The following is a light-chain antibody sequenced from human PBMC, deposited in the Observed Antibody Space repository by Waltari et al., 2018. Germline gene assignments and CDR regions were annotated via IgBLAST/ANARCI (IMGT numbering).Light chain of an antibody. Sequence: DIVMTQSPDSLAVSLGERATIDCKSSQSVLYSSNNKNYLAWYQQKPGQPPKLLLYWASTRESGVPDRFSGSGSGTDFTLTISSLQAEDVAVYYCQQYYTTPYAFGQGSKVEIK. J-gene: IGKJ2*01. V-gene: IGKV4-1*01. CDR3: QQYYTTPYA. CDR1: QSVLYSSNNKNY. CDR2: WAS.